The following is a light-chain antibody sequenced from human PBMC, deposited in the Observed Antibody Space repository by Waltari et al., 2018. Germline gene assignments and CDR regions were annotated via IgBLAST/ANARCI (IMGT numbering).Light chain of an antibody. J-gene: IGKJ4*01. Sequence: IVMTQSPAILSVSPGEGATLSCRASQGVATFVAGYQQIRGRAPSLLFWDASTRATGIPARFSGSGSGTEFTLTISSLQSEDFAVYYCQQYKQWPLTFGGGTRVDIK. CDR3: QQYKQWPLT. CDR2: DAS. CDR1: QGVATF. V-gene: IGKV3-15*01.